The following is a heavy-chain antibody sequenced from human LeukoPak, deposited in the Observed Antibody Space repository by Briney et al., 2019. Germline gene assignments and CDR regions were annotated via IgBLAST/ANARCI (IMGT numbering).Heavy chain of an antibody. D-gene: IGHD3-22*01. Sequence: GGSLRLSCAASRFTVSSNYMSWVRQAPGKGLEWVSVIYSGGSTYYADSVKGRFTISRDNSKNTLYLQMNSLRAEDTAVYYCAKKGYYDGSGYYMYYFDHWGQGTLVTVSS. CDR1: RFTVSSNY. CDR2: IYSGGST. V-gene: IGHV3-53*01. J-gene: IGHJ4*02. CDR3: AKKGYYDGSGYYMYYFDH.